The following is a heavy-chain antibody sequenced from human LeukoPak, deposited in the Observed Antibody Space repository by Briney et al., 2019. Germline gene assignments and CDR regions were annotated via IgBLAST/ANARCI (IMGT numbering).Heavy chain of an antibody. J-gene: IGHJ4*02. V-gene: IGHV3-33*01. CDR1: GFTFSSYG. CDR2: IWYDGSNK. CDR3: ATSWYYDSSGYYPIDY. D-gene: IGHD3-22*01. Sequence: GGSLRLSCAASGFTFSSYGMHWVRQAPGKGLEWVAVIWYDGSNKYYAGSVKGRFTISRDNSKNTLYLQMNSLRAEDTAVYYCATSWYYDSSGYYPIDYWGQGTLVTVSS.